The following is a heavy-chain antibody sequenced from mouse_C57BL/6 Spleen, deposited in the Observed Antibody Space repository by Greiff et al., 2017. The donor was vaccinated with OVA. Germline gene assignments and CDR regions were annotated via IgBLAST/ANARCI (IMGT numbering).Heavy chain of an antibody. Sequence: EVHLVESGGGLVKPGGSLKLSCAASGFTFSDYGMHWVRQAPEKGLEWVAYISSGSSTIYYADTVKGRFTISRDNAKNTLFLQMTSLRSEDTAMYYCASGYDGYYGYFDYWGQGTTRTVSS. J-gene: IGHJ2*01. CDR1: GFTFSDYG. CDR2: ISSGSSTI. D-gene: IGHD2-3*01. CDR3: ASGYDGYYGYFDY. V-gene: IGHV5-17*01.